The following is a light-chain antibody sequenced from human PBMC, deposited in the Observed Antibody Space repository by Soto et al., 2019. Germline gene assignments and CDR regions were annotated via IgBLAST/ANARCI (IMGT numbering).Light chain of an antibody. J-gene: IGKJ5*01. CDR3: QQSYRTTIT. CDR2: AXS. CDR1: QSISLY. Sequence: IHMTQSPSSLSASLGDRVTVTXRASQSISLYLNWYHHQPGXAPNXXXYAXSSWQSGVPSSLSGSGSGTDFTLTISSLQPEYFATYYCQQSYRTTITFGQGTRLEIK. V-gene: IGKV1-39*01.